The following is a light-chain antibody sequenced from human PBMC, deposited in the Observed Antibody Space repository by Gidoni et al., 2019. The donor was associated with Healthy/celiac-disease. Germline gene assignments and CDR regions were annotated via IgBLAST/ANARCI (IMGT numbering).Light chain of an antibody. CDR1: QSVSSSY. CDR3: QQYGSSPRT. Sequence: IVLTQSPGTLSLSPGERATLSCRASQSVSSSYLAWYQQKPGQAPRLLIYGASSRATGIPDRFSGSGSGTGFTLTISRLEPEDFAVYYCQQYGSSPRTFGQXTKVEIK. V-gene: IGKV3-20*01. CDR2: GAS. J-gene: IGKJ1*01.